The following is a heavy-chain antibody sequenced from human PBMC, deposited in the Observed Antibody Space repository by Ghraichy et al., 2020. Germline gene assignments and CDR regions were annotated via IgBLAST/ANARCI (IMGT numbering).Heavy chain of an antibody. CDR3: AGWFGELLYDWYFDL. CDR2: IKQDGSEK. Sequence: GESLNISCAASGFTFSSYWMSWVRQAPGKGLEWVANIKQDGSEKYYVDSVKGRFTISRDNAKNSLYLQMNSLRAEDTAVYYCAGWFGELLYDWYFDLWGRGTLVTVSS. CDR1: GFTFSSYW. D-gene: IGHD3-10*01. J-gene: IGHJ2*01. V-gene: IGHV3-7*01.